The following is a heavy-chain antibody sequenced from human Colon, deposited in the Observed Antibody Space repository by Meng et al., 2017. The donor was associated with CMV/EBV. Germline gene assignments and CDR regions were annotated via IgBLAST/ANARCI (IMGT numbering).Heavy chain of an antibody. V-gene: IGHV3-7*01. J-gene: IGHJ3*02. Sequence: GESLKISCAVSGFTFSNYWMTWLRQAPGRGLELVAHIKEDGSEKYFVGSVKGRFTISRDNAKNSLYLQMNSLRAEDTAVYYCARDPFIKAFDIWGQGTMVTVSS. CDR2: IKEDGSEK. CDR3: ARDPFIKAFDI. CDR1: GFTFSNYW.